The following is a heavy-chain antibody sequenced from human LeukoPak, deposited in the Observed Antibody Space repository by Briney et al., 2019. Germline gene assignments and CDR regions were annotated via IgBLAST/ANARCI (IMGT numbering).Heavy chain of an antibody. CDR3: ARVSIGWYSFDY. Sequence: PGGSLRLSCAASGFTFSSYAMSWVRQAPGKGLVWVSRINPDGTTTSYADSVKGRFTISRDSAKDTVYLQMNSLGAEDTAVYYCARVSIGWYSFDYWGQGTLVTVSS. J-gene: IGHJ4*02. D-gene: IGHD6-19*01. CDR2: INPDGTTT. V-gene: IGHV3-74*01. CDR1: GFTFSSYA.